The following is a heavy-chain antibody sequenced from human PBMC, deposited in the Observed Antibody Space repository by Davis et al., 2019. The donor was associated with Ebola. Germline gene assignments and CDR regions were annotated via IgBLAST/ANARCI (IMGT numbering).Heavy chain of an antibody. CDR2: ISYDGSNK. V-gene: IGHV3-30*03. D-gene: IGHD2-21*01. CDR3: ARGIGED. Sequence: GESLKISCAASGFTFSSYGMHWVRQAPGKGLEWVAVISYDGSNKYYADSVKGRFTISRDNAKNTLYLQMNSLRAEDTAVYYCARGIGEDWGQGTLVTVS. J-gene: IGHJ4*02. CDR1: GFTFSSYG.